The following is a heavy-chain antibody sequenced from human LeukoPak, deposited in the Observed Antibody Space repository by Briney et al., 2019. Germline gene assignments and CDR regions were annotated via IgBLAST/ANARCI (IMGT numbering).Heavy chain of an antibody. Sequence: GGSLRLSCAASGFTFSSYSMNWVRQAPGKGLEWVSTVSGNGGITYYADSMKGRFTISRDNSKNTLFLQMNSLRGEDTAVYYCAKDPVYGSGQSHPSDYWGQGTLVTVSS. CDR3: AKDPVYGSGQSHPSDY. V-gene: IGHV3-23*01. D-gene: IGHD3-3*01. J-gene: IGHJ4*02. CDR1: GFTFSSYS. CDR2: VSGNGGIT.